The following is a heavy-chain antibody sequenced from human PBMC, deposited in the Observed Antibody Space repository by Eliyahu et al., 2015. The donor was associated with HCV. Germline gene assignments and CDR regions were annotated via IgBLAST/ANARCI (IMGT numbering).Heavy chain of an antibody. J-gene: IGHJ4*02. Sequence: QITLKESGPTLVKPTQTLTLTXTFSGFSLSIRRVGVAWIRQPPGKALEWLALIYWDDDKRYSPSLRSRLTITKDTSKNQVVLTMTNMDPVDTATYYCAHPNFYSGYDKYYLDYWGQGTLVTVSP. V-gene: IGHV2-5*02. CDR2: IYWDDDK. CDR1: GFSLSIRRVG. CDR3: AHPNFYSGYDKYYLDY. D-gene: IGHD5-12*01.